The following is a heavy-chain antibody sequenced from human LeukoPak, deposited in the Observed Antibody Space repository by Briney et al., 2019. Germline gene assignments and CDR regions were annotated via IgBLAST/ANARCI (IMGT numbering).Heavy chain of an antibody. Sequence: ETLSLTCAVSGGSISSGSYYWGWIRQPPGKGREWIGSIYYSGSTYYNPSLKSRVTISVDTSKNQFSLKLSSVTAADTAVYYCARGITIFGVVTPEDAFDIWGQGTMVTVPS. D-gene: IGHD3-3*01. V-gene: IGHV4-39*07. CDR3: ARGITIFGVVTPEDAFDI. CDR2: IYYSGST. J-gene: IGHJ3*02. CDR1: GGSISSGSYY.